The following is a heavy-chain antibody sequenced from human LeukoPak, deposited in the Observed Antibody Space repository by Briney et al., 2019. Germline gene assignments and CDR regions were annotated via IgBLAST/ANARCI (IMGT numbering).Heavy chain of an antibody. CDR1: GFTFSSYA. CDR2: ISGSGGST. V-gene: IGHV3-23*01. D-gene: IGHD3-10*01. Sequence: QPGGSLRLSCAASGFTFSSYAMSWVRQAPGKGLEWVSAISGSGGSTYYADSVKGRFTISRDNSKNTLYLQMNSLRAEDTAVYYCAKDLWFGESSQPPYYFDYWGQGTLVTVSS. J-gene: IGHJ4*02. CDR3: AKDLWFGESSQPPYYFDY.